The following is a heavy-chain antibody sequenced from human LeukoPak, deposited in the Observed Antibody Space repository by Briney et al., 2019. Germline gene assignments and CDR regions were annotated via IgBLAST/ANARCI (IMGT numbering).Heavy chain of an antibody. CDR2: ITSGGSA. V-gene: IGHV3-23*01. CDR1: RFTFSSYA. CDR3: GKDQSVSWSGYYGWFDP. J-gene: IGHJ5*02. D-gene: IGHD3-3*01. Sequence: PGGSLRFSCAASRFTFSSYAMSWVRQAPGKGLEWVSAITSGGSAYYADSVKGRFTISRDNSKNSLDLQMSSLRAEDPAVYYCGKDQSVSWSGYYGWFDPWGQGTLVTVSS.